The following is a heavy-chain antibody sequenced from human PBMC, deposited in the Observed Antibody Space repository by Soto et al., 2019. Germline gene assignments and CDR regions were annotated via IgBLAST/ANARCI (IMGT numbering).Heavy chain of an antibody. CDR3: ARRGGYCSGGSCYPTAYGMDV. V-gene: IGHV5-10-1*01. J-gene: IGHJ6*02. CDR2: IDPRDSYV. CDR1: GYTFTTFW. D-gene: IGHD2-15*01. Sequence: GESLKISCTGFGYTFTTFWISWVRQMPGKGLEWMGRIDPRDSYVNYSPSFQGHVTISVDKSISTAYLQWGSLKASDTAMYYCARRGGYCSGGSCYPTAYGMDVWGQGTTVTVS.